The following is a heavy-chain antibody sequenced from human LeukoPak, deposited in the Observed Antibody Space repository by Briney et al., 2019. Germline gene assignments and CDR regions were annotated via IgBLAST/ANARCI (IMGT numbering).Heavy chain of an antibody. J-gene: IGHJ4*02. CDR3: ARGSMVAAVGNDC. D-gene: IGHD2-15*01. Sequence: PGGSLRLSCAASGFTFSSCGMNWVRQAPGKGLEWVSYISSSSSTIYYADSVKGRFTISRDNAKNSLYLQMNSLRDEDTAVYFCARGSMVAAVGNDCWGQGTLVTVSS. CDR1: GFTFSSCG. CDR2: ISSSSSTI. V-gene: IGHV3-48*02.